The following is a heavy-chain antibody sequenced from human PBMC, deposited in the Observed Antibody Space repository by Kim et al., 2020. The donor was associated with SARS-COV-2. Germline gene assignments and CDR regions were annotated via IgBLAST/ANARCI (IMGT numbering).Heavy chain of an antibody. V-gene: IGHV3-33*05. CDR2: VSPDETDK. CDR3: ARKAEVEWLQWKAFDM. J-gene: IGHJ3*02. D-gene: IGHD6-19*01. Sequence: GGSLRLSCVTSGFSFSDYGMHWVRQTPGRGLEWVADVSPDETDKYYVESVKGRFTISRDHSEKTLYLQMNSLRAEDTAIYYCARKAEVEWLQWKAFDMWGQGTMVTVSS. CDR1: GFSFSDYG.